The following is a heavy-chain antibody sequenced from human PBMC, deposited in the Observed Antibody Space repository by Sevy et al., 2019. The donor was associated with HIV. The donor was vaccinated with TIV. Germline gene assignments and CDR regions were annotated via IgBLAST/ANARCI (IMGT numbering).Heavy chain of an antibody. Sequence: GESLKISCAASGFTFSSYAMSWVRQAPGKGLEWVSAISGSGGSTYYADSVKGRFTISRDNSKNTLYLQMNSLRAEDTAVYYCAKAGSGSYYFDYWGQGTLVTVSS. CDR1: GFTFSSYA. V-gene: IGHV3-23*01. CDR3: AKAGSGSYYFDY. D-gene: IGHD1-26*01. CDR2: ISGSGGST. J-gene: IGHJ4*02.